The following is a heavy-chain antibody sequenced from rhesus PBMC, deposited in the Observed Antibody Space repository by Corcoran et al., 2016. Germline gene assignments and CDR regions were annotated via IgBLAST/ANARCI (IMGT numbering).Heavy chain of an antibody. V-gene: IGHV4-173*01. CDR2: ISGSGGGA. J-gene: IGHJ5-2*02. D-gene: IGHD2-39*01. CDR3: ATLVGVPGSLDV. Sequence: QVQLQESGPGLVKSSETLSLTCAVSGGSVSSNYWSWIRQSPGKGLEWVGRISGSGGGADYNPSLKSRVTLSTETSKNQFSLRLTSVTAADTALYFCATLVGVPGSLDVWGRGVLVTVSS. CDR1: GGSVSSNY.